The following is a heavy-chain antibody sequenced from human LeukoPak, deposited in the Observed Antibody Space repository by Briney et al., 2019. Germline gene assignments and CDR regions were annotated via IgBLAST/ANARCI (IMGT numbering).Heavy chain of an antibody. V-gene: IGHV4-59*08. CDR2: IYYGGST. CDR3: ARHGANRQQLVMAFDI. D-gene: IGHD6-13*01. CDR1: GASISSYY. Sequence: SETLSLTCTVSGASISSYYWSWIRQPPGKGLEWIGSIYYGGSTNYNPSLKSRVTISVDTSKNQFSLKLSSVTAADTAVYYCARHGANRQQLVMAFDIWGQGTMVTVSS. J-gene: IGHJ3*02.